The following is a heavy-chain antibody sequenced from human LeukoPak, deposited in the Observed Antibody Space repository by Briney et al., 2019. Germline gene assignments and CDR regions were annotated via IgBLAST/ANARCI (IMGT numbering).Heavy chain of an antibody. CDR1: GGTFSSYA. Sequence: ASVKVSCKASGGTFSSYAISWVRQAPGQGLEWMGGIIPIFGTANYAQKFQGRVTITADESTSTAYMELSSLRSEDTAVYYCAADPSTTTQYFDYWGQGTLVTVSS. CDR3: AADPSTTTQYFDY. CDR2: IIPIFGTA. V-gene: IGHV1-69*13. D-gene: IGHD1-26*01. J-gene: IGHJ4*02.